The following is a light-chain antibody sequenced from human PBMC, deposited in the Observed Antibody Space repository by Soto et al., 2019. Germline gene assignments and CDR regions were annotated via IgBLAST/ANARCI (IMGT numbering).Light chain of an antibody. V-gene: IGKV1-5*03. CDR2: KAS. CDR1: QSINNW. Sequence: DIQMTQSPSTLSASVGDRLTITCRASQSINNWLAWYQKKPGRAPKLLIYKASVLETVAPSRFSGTGSGTEFTLTINGLQPDNFAVYYCQQYNNWPPVTFGPGTKVDI. J-gene: IGKJ3*01. CDR3: QQYNNWPPVT.